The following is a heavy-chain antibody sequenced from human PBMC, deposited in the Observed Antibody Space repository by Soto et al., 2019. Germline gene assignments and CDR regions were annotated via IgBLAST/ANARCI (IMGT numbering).Heavy chain of an antibody. D-gene: IGHD5-12*01. CDR3: ARHHGPTTSEYWFDP. V-gene: IGHV1-18*01. Sequence: QVHLVQSGVEVKTPGASVKVSCQASGYTFFTYDISWVRQAPGQGLEWMGWISTYSGATKYAKKFQGRVTMTTDTSTTTAYLELRSLRSDDTAVYYCARHHGPTTSEYWFDPWGQGTLVTVSS. CDR2: ISTYSGAT. CDR1: GYTFFTYD. J-gene: IGHJ5*02.